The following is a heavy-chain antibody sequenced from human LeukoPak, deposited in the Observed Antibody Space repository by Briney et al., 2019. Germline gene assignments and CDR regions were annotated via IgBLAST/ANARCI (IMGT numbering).Heavy chain of an antibody. CDR2: IIPILGIA. J-gene: IGHJ5*02. CDR1: GGTFSSYA. D-gene: IGHD3-10*01. Sequence: SVKVSCKASGGTFSSYAISWVRQAPGQGLEWMGRIIPILGIANYAQKFQGRVTITADTSTSTAYMELRSLRSDDTAVYYCARGYGSGSDEFDPWGQGTLVTVSS. V-gene: IGHV1-69*04. CDR3: ARGYGSGSDEFDP.